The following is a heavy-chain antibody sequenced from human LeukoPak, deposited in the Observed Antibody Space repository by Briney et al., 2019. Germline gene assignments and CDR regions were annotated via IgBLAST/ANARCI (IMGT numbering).Heavy chain of an antibody. CDR2: IYYSGST. J-gene: IGHJ4*02. V-gene: IGHV4-59*01. CDR3: ARIPYNWNDGYYFDY. D-gene: IGHD1-1*01. CDR1: GGPISGYY. Sequence: ASETLSLTCTASGGPISGYYWSWIRQPPGKGLEWIGYIYYSGSTNYNPSLKSRVTISVDTSKNQFSLKLSSVTAADTAVYYCARIPYNWNDGYYFDYWGQGTLVTVSS.